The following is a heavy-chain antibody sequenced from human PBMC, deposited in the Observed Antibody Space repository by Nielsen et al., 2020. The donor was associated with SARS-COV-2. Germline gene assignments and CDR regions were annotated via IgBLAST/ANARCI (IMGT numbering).Heavy chain of an antibody. J-gene: IGHJ6*02. CDR2: ISYDGSNK. V-gene: IGHV3-30-3*01. CDR1: GGSVSSND. D-gene: IGHD7-27*01. CDR3: ARANWGNYYYGMDV. Sequence: LSLTCAVSGGSVSSNDWWTWVRQAPGKGLEWVAVISYDGSNKYYADSVKGRFTISRDNSKNTLYLQMNSLRAEDTAVYYCARANWGNYYYGMDVWGQGTTVTVSS.